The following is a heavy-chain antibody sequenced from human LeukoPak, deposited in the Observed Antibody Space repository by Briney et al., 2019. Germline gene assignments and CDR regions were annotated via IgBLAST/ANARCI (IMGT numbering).Heavy chain of an antibody. V-gene: IGHV4-39*01. CDR2: ISFSGST. J-gene: IGHJ4*02. CDR3: ARHVGATYATVFDY. Sequence: PSETLSLTCTISGGSISNDDYLWGWISQSPGKGLEWIGTISFSGSTYYNPSLRSRVSISVDTSKNQFSLKLNSVTAADTAIYYCARHVGATYATVFDYWGQGTLVTVSS. D-gene: IGHD1-26*01. CDR1: GGSISNDDYL.